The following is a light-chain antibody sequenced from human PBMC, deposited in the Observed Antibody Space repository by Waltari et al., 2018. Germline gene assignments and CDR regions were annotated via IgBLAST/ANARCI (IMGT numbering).Light chain of an antibody. CDR2: KDS. CDR1: ALPKQH. CDR3: QSADSSGTNVV. J-gene: IGLJ2*01. V-gene: IGLV3-25*03. Sequence: SYELTQPPSVSVSPGQTARITCSGDALPKQHAYWYQQKPGQAPVLVIYKDSERPSGIPERFSGSSSGTTVTLTISGVQAEDEADYYCQSADSSGTNVVFGG.